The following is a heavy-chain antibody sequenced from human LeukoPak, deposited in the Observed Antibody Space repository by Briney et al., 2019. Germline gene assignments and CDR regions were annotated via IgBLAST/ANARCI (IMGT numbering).Heavy chain of an antibody. J-gene: IGHJ4*02. D-gene: IGHD3-10*01. V-gene: IGHV3-23*01. CDR2: ISGSGGST. CDR1: GFTFSSYA. CDR3: AKDSSASYASGSYSFDY. Sequence: QPGGSLRHSCAASGFTFSSYAVSWVRQAPGKGLEWVSAISGSGGSTYYAESVKGRFTISRDNSKNTLHLQMNSLRAEDTAVYYCAKDSSASYASGSYSFDYWGQGTLVTVSS.